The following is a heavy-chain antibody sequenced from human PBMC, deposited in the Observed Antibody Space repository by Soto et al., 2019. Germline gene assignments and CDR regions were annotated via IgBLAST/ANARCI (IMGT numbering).Heavy chain of an antibody. CDR3: ARDVCYHFRTGSPSHSFDF. J-gene: IGHJ4*02. CDR2: IHAGNGNT. D-gene: IGHD3-3*01. V-gene: IGHV1-3*01. CDR1: GFTFTNYV. Sequence: QVQLVQSGAEVKKPGASVKVSCKTFGFTFTNYVLFWVRQAPGQRLEWVGWIHAGNGNTESSEKFQGRVTLTTDKSTSTAYMELSSLRSEDTSLYYCARDVCYHFRTGSPSHSFDFWGQGSLVTVSS.